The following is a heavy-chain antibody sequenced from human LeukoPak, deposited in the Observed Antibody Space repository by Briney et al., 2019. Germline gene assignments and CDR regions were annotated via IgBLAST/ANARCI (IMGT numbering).Heavy chain of an antibody. Sequence: PGRSLRLSCAASGFTFSSYGIHWVRQAPGKGLEWVALISSDGSNKYYADSVKGRFTVSRDDSNSTLYLLMTSLRPDDTAVYHCARLRDMVRAGYNWLDPWGQGTLVTVPS. CDR2: ISSDGSNK. D-gene: IGHD3-10*01. CDR1: GFTFSSYG. V-gene: IGHV3-30*03. J-gene: IGHJ5*02. CDR3: ARLRDMVRAGYNWLDP.